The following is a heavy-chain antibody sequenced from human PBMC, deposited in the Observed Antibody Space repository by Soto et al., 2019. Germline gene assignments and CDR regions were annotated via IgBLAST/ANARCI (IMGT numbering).Heavy chain of an antibody. CDR2: ISYDGSNK. V-gene: IGHV3-30*18. CDR3: AKDRGYTYGRGFDY. J-gene: IGHJ4*02. CDR1: GFTFSSFG. D-gene: IGHD5-18*01. Sequence: GGSLRLSCAASGFTFSSFGMHWVRQAPGKGLEWVAVISYDGSNKYYADSVKGRFTISRDNSKNTLYLHMNSLRAEDTAIYYCAKDRGYTYGRGFDYWGQGTLVTVSS.